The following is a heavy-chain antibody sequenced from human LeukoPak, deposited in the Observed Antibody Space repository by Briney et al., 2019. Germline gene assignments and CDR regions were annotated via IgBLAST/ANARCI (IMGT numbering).Heavy chain of an antibody. CDR1: GFTFSSYA. Sequence: PGGSLRLSCAASGFTFSSYAMSWVRQAPGKGLEWVSAISGSGGSTYYADSVKGRFTISRDNSKNTLYLQMNSLRAEDTAVYCCAKGVDSSGYYLYYMDVWGKGTTVTVSS. CDR3: AKGVDSSGYYLYYMDV. D-gene: IGHD3-22*01. J-gene: IGHJ6*03. V-gene: IGHV3-23*01. CDR2: ISGSGGST.